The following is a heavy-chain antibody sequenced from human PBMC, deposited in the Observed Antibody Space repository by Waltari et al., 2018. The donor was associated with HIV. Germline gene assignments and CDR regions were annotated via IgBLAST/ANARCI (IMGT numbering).Heavy chain of an antibody. CDR1: GSSFPSYL. CDR3: ARGRYGSGRHYYYGMDV. Sequence: VHQVPSSPKLKKPGEALQIPCKGPGSSFPSYLLVPVTQMPGKGLEWMGIIYPGDSDTRYSPSFQGQVTISADKSISTAYLQWSSLKASDTAMYYCARGRYGSGRHYYYGMDVWGQGTTVTVSS. D-gene: IGHD3-10*01. J-gene: IGHJ6*02. CDR2: IYPGDSDT. V-gene: IGHV5-51*01.